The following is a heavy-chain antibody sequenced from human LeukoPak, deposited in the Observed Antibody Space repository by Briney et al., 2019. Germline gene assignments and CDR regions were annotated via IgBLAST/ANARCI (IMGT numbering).Heavy chain of an antibody. CDR1: GGSISSSSYY. CDR2: IYYSGST. J-gene: IGHJ4*02. CDR3: ARLSTAPGRTDY. D-gene: IGHD2-2*01. Sequence: SETLSLTCTVSGGSISSSSYYWGWICQPPGKGLEWIGSIYYSGSTYYNPSLKSRVTISVDTSKNQFSLKLSSVTAADTAVYYCARLSTAPGRTDYWGQGTLVTVSS. V-gene: IGHV4-39*01.